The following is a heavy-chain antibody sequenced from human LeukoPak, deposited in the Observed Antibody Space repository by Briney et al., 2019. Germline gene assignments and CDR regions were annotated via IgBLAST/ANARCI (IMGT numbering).Heavy chain of an antibody. CDR1: GFTFSSYG. Sequence: PGGSLRLSCAASGFTFSSYGMHWVRQAPGKGLEWVAVISYDGSNKYYADSVEGRFTISRDNSKNTLYLQMNSLRAENTAVYYSAKAVWRELLSWYFDLWGRGTLVTVSS. J-gene: IGHJ2*01. V-gene: IGHV3-30*18. D-gene: IGHD1-26*01. CDR3: AKAVWRELLSWYFDL. CDR2: ISYDGSNK.